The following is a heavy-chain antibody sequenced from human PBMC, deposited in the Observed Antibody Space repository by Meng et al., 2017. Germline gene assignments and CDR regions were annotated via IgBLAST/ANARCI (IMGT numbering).Heavy chain of an antibody. CDR1: GYTFTSYD. D-gene: IGHD3-10*01. V-gene: IGHV1-8*03. CDR2: MNPNSGNT. Sequence: HVQLLTAGAEVKTPGASVKVSFKPSGYTFTSYDINWVRQATGQGLEWMGWMNPNSGNTGYAQKFQGRVTITRNTSISTAYMELSSLRSEDTAVYYCARGYYGSGLFDPWGQGTLVTVSS. CDR3: ARGYYGSGLFDP. J-gene: IGHJ5*02.